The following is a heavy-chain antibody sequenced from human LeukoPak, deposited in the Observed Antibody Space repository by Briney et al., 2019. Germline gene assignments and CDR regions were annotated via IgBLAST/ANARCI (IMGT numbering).Heavy chain of an antibody. D-gene: IGHD3-9*01. Sequence: PGGSLRLSCAASGFTFSDYYMSWIRQAPGKGLEWVSYISSSGSTIYYADSVKGRFTISRDNAKNSLYLQMNSLRAEDTAVYYCARDSPYYDILTGYYNYFDYWGQGTLVTVSS. J-gene: IGHJ4*02. CDR1: GFTFSDYY. CDR3: ARDSPYYDILTGYYNYFDY. CDR2: ISSSGSTI. V-gene: IGHV3-11*01.